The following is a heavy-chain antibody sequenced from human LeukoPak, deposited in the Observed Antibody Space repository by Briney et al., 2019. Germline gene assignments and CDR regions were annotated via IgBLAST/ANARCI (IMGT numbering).Heavy chain of an antibody. J-gene: IGHJ5*02. D-gene: IGHD2-15*01. V-gene: IGHV1-8*03. CDR3: ARGLRLRIRPFYWFDP. CDR2: MNPNSGNT. CDR1: GYTFTSYD. Sequence: ASVMVSCKASGYTFTSYDINWVRQATGQGLEWMGWMNPNSGNTGYAQKFQGRVTITRNTSISTAYMELSSLRSEDTAVYYCARGLRLRIRPFYWFDPWGQGTLVTVSS.